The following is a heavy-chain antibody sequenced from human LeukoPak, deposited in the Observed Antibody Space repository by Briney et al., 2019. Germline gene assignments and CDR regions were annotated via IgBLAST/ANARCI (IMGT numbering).Heavy chain of an antibody. D-gene: IGHD3-22*01. CDR1: GYTFTSYG. CDR2: ISAYNGNT. Sequence: ASVKVSCKASGYTFTSYGISWVRQAPGQGLEWMGWISAYNGNTNYAQKLQGRVTMTTDTSTSTAYMELRSLRSDDTAVYYCARGGREVVVINDWYFDLWGRGTLVTVSS. V-gene: IGHV1-18*01. J-gene: IGHJ2*01. CDR3: ARGGREVVVINDWYFDL.